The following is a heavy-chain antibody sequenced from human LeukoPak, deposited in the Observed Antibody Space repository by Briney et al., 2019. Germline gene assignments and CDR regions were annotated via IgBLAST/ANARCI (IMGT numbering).Heavy chain of an antibody. Sequence: SVKVSCKASGATFSSYAISWVRQAPGQGLEWMGRIIPILGIANYAQKFQGRVTITADRSTSTAYMELSSLRSEDTAVYYCARVIVEDYYYGMDVWGQGTTVTVSS. CDR2: IIPILGIA. V-gene: IGHV1-69*04. J-gene: IGHJ6*02. CDR1: GATFSSYA. CDR3: ARVIVEDYYYGMDV. D-gene: IGHD3-22*01.